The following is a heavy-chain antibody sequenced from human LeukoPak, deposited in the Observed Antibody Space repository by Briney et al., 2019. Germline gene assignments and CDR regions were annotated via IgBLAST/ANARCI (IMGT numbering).Heavy chain of an antibody. CDR2: IRSGGRTK. CDR3: AKPPENVVGTSPFYFGS. D-gene: IGHD1-26*01. J-gene: IGHJ4*02. Sequence: PGGSLRLSCAASGFTFKNSAMNWVRQAPGKGPEWVADIRSGGRTKDYADSVKGRFTISRDNSNNTLVLQMLRLRAEDTAVYYCAKPPENVVGTSPFYFGSWGQGTLVTVSS. CDR1: GFTFKNSA. V-gene: IGHV3-23*01.